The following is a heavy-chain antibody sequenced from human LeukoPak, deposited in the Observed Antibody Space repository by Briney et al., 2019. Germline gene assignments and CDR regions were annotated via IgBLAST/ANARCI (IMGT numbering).Heavy chain of an antibody. CDR3: ATRTRAYYMDV. Sequence: PGGSLRLSCAASGFTFDDYGMSWVRQAPGKGLEWVSGINWNGGSTGYADSVKGRFTISRDNAKNSLYLQMDSLRAEDTAVYYCATRTRAYYMDVWGKGTTVTVSS. CDR1: GFTFDDYG. V-gene: IGHV3-20*04. J-gene: IGHJ6*03. D-gene: IGHD1-14*01. CDR2: INWNGGST.